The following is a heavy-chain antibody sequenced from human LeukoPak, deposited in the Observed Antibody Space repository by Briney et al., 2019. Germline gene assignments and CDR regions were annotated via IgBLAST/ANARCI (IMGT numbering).Heavy chain of an antibody. CDR3: ARDEGGYGYFDY. J-gene: IGHJ4*02. Sequence: SVKVSCKASGGTFSSCAISWVRQAPGQGLEWMGRIIPILGIANYAQKFQGRVTITADKSTSTAYMELSSLRSEDTAVYYCARDEGGYGYFDYWGQGTLVTVSS. V-gene: IGHV1-69*04. D-gene: IGHD5-18*01. CDR1: GGTFSSCA. CDR2: IIPILGIA.